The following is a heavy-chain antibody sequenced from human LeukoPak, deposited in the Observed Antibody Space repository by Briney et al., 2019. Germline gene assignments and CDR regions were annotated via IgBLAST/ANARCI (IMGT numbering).Heavy chain of an antibody. V-gene: IGHV3-73*01. CDR2: IRSKANSYAT. D-gene: IGHD3-3*01. CDR3: AKAGTIFGVVILPPDFDY. Sequence: GGSLRLSCAASGFTFGGSAMHWVRQDSGKGLEWVGRIRSKANSYATAYAASVKGRFTISRDDSKNTAYLQMNSLRAEDTAVYYCAKAGTIFGVVILPPDFDYWGQGTLVTVSS. CDR1: GFTFGGSA. J-gene: IGHJ4*02.